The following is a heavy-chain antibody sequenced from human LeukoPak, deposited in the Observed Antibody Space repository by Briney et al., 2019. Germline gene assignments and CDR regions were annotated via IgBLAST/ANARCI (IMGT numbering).Heavy chain of an antibody. Sequence: GASVKVSCKASGYTFTGYYMHWVRQAPGQGLEWMGWINPNSGGTNYAQKFQGRVTMTRDTSISTAYMELSRLRSDDTAVYYCARDSWGGAYDYSKKGVPDYWGQGTLVTASS. CDR2: INPNSGGT. CDR3: ARDSWGGAYDYSKKGVPDY. D-gene: IGHD4-11*01. CDR1: GYTFTGYY. J-gene: IGHJ4*02. V-gene: IGHV1-2*02.